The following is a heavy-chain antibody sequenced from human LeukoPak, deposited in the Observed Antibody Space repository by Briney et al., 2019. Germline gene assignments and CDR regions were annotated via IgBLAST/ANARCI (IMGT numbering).Heavy chain of an antibody. V-gene: IGHV1-18*01. J-gene: IGHJ4*02. Sequence: GASVKVSCKASGYTFTSYGISWVRQAPGQGLEWMGWISAYNGNTNYAQKLQGRVTMTTDTSTSTAYMELRSLRSDDTAVYYCARGVRSYYDSSGYYHGQYYFDHWGQGTLVTVSS. CDR2: ISAYNGNT. CDR1: GYTFTSYG. CDR3: ARGVRSYYDSSGYYHGQYYFDH. D-gene: IGHD3-22*01.